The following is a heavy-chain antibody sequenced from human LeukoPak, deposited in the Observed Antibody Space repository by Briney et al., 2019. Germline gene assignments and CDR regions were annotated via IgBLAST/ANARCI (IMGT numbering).Heavy chain of an antibody. J-gene: IGHJ4*02. Sequence: PGGSLRLSCAASGFTFSSYCMNWVRQAPGKGLEWVSSISSSSYIYYADSVKGRFTISRDNAKNSLYLQMNSLRAEDTAVYYCAKVGSNPNYYFDYWGQGTLVTVSS. CDR1: GFTFSSYC. CDR3: AKVGSNPNYYFDY. D-gene: IGHD1-14*01. CDR2: ISSSSYI. V-gene: IGHV3-21*01.